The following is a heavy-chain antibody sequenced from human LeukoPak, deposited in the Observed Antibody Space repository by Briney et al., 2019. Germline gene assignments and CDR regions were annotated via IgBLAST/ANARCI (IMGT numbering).Heavy chain of an antibody. CDR2: ISWDGGST. D-gene: IGHD3-10*01. J-gene: IGHJ4*02. CDR3: AKANYYGSGSSEYYFDY. Sequence: QSGGSLRLSCAASGFTFDDYTMHWVRQALGKGLEWVSLISWDGGSTYYADSVKGRFTISRDNSKNSLYLQMNSLRTEDTALYYCAKANYYGSGSSEYYFDYWGQGTLVTVSS. CDR1: GFTFDDYT. V-gene: IGHV3-43*01.